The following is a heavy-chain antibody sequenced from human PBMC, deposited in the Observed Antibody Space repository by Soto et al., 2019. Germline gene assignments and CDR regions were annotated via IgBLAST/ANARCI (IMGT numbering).Heavy chain of an antibody. J-gene: IGHJ4*02. CDR3: TRDTTGPDDH. CDR1: GFTLSRYW. D-gene: IGHD1-1*01. V-gene: IGHV3-74*01. Sequence: GGSLRLSCSASGFTLSRYWVHWVRQVPGKGLVWVSRINPDGSTTNYADSVKGRFTVSRDNAKNTVYLHMNSLRAEDTAVYYCTRDTTGPDDHWGQGTLVTVSS. CDR2: INPDGSTT.